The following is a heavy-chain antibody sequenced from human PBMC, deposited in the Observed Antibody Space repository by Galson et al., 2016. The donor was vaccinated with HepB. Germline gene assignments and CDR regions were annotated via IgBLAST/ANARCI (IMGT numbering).Heavy chain of an antibody. J-gene: IGHJ3*02. CDR3: ARDRRGYYDSSAYLNDAFDI. D-gene: IGHD3-22*01. CDR1: GFTVSSNY. Sequence: SLRLSCAASGFTVSSNYMNWVRQAPGKGLQWVSVIYSGGSTYYADSVKGRFTISRDNSKNTLYLQMSGLRAEDTAIYYCARDRRGYYDSSAYLNDAFDIWGQGTMVTVSS. CDR2: IYSGGST. V-gene: IGHV3-53*01.